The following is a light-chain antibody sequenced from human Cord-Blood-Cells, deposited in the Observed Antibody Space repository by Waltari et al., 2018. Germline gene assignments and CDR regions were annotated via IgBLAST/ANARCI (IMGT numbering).Light chain of an antibody. CDR2: RNK. CDR3: AAWDDSLSGYV. V-gene: IGLV1-47*01. Sequence: QSVLTQPPSASGTPGQRVTISCSGSSSNIGSNYVYWYQQLPGTAPKLLIYRNKPRPSGVPDRFSVSKSGTSASLAISGLRSEDEADYYCAAWDDSLSGYVFGTGTKVTVL. CDR1: SSNIGSNY. J-gene: IGLJ1*01.